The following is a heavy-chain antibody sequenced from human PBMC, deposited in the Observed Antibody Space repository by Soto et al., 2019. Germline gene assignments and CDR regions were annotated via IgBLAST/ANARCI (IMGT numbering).Heavy chain of an antibody. V-gene: IGHV1-18*01. CDR2: ISGYNANT. Sequence: GASVKVSCKSFDNTFTYYGINWVRQAPGQGLEWLGWISGYNANTKEAQKFQDRVSMTAGTSTRTAYLEVRSLTSDDTGVYFCAAPGGHHFGMDVWGQGTTVTVSS. J-gene: IGHJ6*02. CDR3: AAPGGHHFGMDV. CDR1: DNTFTYYG. D-gene: IGHD2-8*02.